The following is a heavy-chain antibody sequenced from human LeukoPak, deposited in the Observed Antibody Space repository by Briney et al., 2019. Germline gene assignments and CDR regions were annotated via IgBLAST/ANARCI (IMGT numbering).Heavy chain of an antibody. CDR3: ARKTFNPYYFDY. V-gene: IGHV3-30*02. J-gene: IGHJ4*02. CDR2: IRYDGSNK. Sequence: GGSLRLSCAASGFTFSSYGMHWVRQAPGKGLEWVAFIRYDGSNKYYADSVKGRFTISRDNSKNTLSLQMNSLRAEDTAVYYCARKTFNPYYFDYWGQGTLVIVSS. D-gene: IGHD2/OR15-2a*01. CDR1: GFTFSSYG.